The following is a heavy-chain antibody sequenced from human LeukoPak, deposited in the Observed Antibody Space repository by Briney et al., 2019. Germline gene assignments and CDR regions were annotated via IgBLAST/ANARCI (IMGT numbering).Heavy chain of an antibody. Sequence: GGSLRLSCAASGFTFSSYAMSWVRQAPGKGLEWVSGISGSGASTYYADSVGGRFTISRDNSKNTLHLQMNSLRAEDTAVYYCANDGSGRRSFDPWGQGTLVTVSS. V-gene: IGHV3-23*01. CDR1: GFTFSSYA. J-gene: IGHJ5*02. CDR3: ANDGSGRRSFDP. CDR2: ISGSGAST. D-gene: IGHD3-10*01.